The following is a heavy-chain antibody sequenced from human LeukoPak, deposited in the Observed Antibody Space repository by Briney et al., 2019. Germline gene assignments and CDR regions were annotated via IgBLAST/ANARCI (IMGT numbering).Heavy chain of an antibody. V-gene: IGHV1-2*02. CDR2: INPNSGGT. J-gene: IGHJ3*02. CDR3: TRDLRQKIQLWFRRDAFDI. CDR1: GYTFTGYY. D-gene: IGHD5-18*01. Sequence: ASVKVSCKASGYTFTGYYMHWVRQAPGQGLEWMGWINPNSGGTNYAQKSQGRVTMTRDTSISTAYMELSRLRSDDTAVYYCTRDLRQKIQLWFRRDAFDIWGQGTMVTVSS.